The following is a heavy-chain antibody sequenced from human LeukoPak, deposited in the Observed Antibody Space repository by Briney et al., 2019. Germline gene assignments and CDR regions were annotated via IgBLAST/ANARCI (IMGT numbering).Heavy chain of an antibody. CDR3: ARRSDPGDFDY. CDR2: INHSGST. V-gene: IGHV4-34*01. Sequence: SETLSLTCAVYGGSFSGYYWSWIRQPPGKGLVWIGEINHSGSTNYNPSLKSRVTISVDTSKNQFSLKLSSVTAADTAVYYCARRSDPGDFDYWGQGTLVTVSS. D-gene: IGHD2-21*02. J-gene: IGHJ4*02. CDR1: GGSFSGYY.